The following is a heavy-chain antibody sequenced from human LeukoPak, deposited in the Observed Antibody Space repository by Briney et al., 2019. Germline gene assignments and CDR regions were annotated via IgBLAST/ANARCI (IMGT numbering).Heavy chain of an antibody. Sequence: GGSLRLSCAASGFTFCSYWMSWVRQAPGKGLEWVANIKQDGSEKYYVDSVKGRFTISRDNAKNSLYLQMNSLRAEDTAVYYCARDLYRIVVVPHYFDYWGQGTLVTVSS. D-gene: IGHD3-22*01. CDR2: IKQDGSEK. J-gene: IGHJ4*02. V-gene: IGHV3-7*01. CDR3: ARDLYRIVVVPHYFDY. CDR1: GFTFCSYW.